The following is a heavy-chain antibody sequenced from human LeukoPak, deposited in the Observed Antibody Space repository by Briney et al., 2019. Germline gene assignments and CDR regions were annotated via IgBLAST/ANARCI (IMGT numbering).Heavy chain of an antibody. V-gene: IGHV4-59*01. Sequence: PSETLSLTCTVSGGSTSSYYWSWIRQPPGKGLELIGYIFDSGYTNYNPSLDSRVTISVDTSKNQFSLKLTSVTAADTAVYYCARDRRGSYYTFDLWGPGTLVSVSA. CDR2: IFDSGYT. D-gene: IGHD1-26*01. J-gene: IGHJ4*03. CDR1: GGSTSSYY. CDR3: ARDRRGSYYTFDL.